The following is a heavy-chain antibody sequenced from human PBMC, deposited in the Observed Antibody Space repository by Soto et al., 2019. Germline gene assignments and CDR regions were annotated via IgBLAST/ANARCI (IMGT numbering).Heavy chain of an antibody. CDR2: IYWDDDK. V-gene: IGHV2-5*02. Sequence: SGPTVVNPTQTLTLTCTFSGFSLSSTRMAVGWIRHPPGKALEWLALIYWDDDKRYSPFLKSRLTITKDTSKNQVVLTMSNMDPVDTARYYCAHIVVAGLGYYFDYWGQGTLVTVSS. J-gene: IGHJ4*02. CDR1: GFSLSSTRMA. D-gene: IGHD6-19*01. CDR3: AHIVVAGLGYYFDY.